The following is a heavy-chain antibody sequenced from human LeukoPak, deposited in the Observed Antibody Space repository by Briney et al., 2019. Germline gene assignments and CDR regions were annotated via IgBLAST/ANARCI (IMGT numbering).Heavy chain of an antibody. D-gene: IGHD3-3*01. J-gene: IGHJ6*02. Sequence: ASVKVSCKASGGTFSSYAISWVRQAPGQGPEWMGWISGYNGDTNYAPSLQDRVTMSTDTSTSTGYMELRGLRSDDTAVYYCARFTIFGADTTPRYNYGMDVWGQGTTVTVSS. CDR1: GGTFSSYA. CDR3: ARFTIFGADTTPRYNYGMDV. CDR2: ISGYNGDT. V-gene: IGHV1-18*01.